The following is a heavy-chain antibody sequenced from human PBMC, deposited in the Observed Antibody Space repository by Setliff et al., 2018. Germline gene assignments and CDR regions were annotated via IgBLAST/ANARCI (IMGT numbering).Heavy chain of an antibody. J-gene: IGHJ4*02. CDR2: IFYSDTA. D-gene: IGHD6-19*01. V-gene: IGHV4-59*11. CDR3: ARGRAGHSGH. Sequence: SETLSLTCTVSGGSIGPHYWSWIRQAPGKGLEWIGHIFYSDTAKYNPSLESRAAISVDSSKNQFSLKLRSVTAADTAVYYCARGRAGHSGHWGQGTLVTVSS. CDR1: GGSIGPHY.